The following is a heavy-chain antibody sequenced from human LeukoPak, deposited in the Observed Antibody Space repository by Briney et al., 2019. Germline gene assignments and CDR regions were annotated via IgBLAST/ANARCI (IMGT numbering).Heavy chain of an antibody. CDR3: AGAADLFDY. CDR1: GFTFSSYA. CDR2: ISYDGSNK. Sequence: QPGGSLRLSCAASGFTFSSYAMHWVRQAPGKGLEWVAVISYDGSNKYYADSVKGRFTISRDNSKNTLYLQMSSLRAEDTAVYYCAGAADLFDYWGQGTLVTVSS. V-gene: IGHV3-30*04. D-gene: IGHD2-2*01. J-gene: IGHJ4*02.